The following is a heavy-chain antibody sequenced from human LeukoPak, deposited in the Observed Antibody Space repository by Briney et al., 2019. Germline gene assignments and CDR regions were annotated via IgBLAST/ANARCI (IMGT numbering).Heavy chain of an antibody. V-gene: IGHV1-24*01. J-gene: IGHJ4*02. CDR3: KIVVVTSLVMDY. Sequence: ASVKVSCKGSGYTLTELSMHWVRQAPGKGLEWMGGFDPEDGETIYAQKFQGRVTMTEDTSTDTAYMELSSLRSEDTAVYYCKIVVVTSLVMDYWGQGTLVTVSS. D-gene: IGHD3-22*01. CDR2: FDPEDGET. CDR1: GYTLTELS.